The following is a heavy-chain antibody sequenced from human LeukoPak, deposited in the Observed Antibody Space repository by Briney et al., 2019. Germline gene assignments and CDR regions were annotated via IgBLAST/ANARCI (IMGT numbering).Heavy chain of an antibody. D-gene: IGHD3-9*01. CDR1: GGSISSDYYY. CDR2: IYYSGST. CDR3: ASQSPTTLLRYPNWFDP. V-gene: IGHV4-39*01. Sequence: SETLSLTCTVSGGSISSDYYYWGWIRQPPGKGLEWIGNIYYSGSTYYNPSLKSRVTISVDTSKNQFSLKLSSVTAADTAVYYCASQSPTTLLRYPNWFDPWGQGTLVTVSS. J-gene: IGHJ5*02.